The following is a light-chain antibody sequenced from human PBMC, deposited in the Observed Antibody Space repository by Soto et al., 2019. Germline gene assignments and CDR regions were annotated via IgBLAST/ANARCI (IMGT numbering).Light chain of an antibody. CDR1: QSIGSD. CDR3: QQYNNWSPWT. J-gene: IGKJ1*01. V-gene: IGKV3-15*01. CDR2: GAT. Sequence: EVVMTQSPATLAMSPRERGRLSCRSSQSIGSDSAWYQKKPGQAPRLLIYGATTRATGIPVRFSGSGSGTEFTLTINSLQSEDFGVYYCQQYNNWSPWTFGQGTKV.